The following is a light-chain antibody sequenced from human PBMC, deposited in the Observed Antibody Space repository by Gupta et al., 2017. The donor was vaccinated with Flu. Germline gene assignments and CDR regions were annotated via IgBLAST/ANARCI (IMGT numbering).Light chain of an antibody. CDR3: QQSDNPVVT. J-gene: IGKJ5*01. Sequence: DIQMTQSPSSLSASVGDSVTITCRASQDINIYLNWYQRKPGKAPDLLISAASTLHTGVPSRFSGSGSGTEFTLTISSLQPADFATYFCQQSDNPVVTFGQGTRMEIK. V-gene: IGKV1-39*01. CDR2: AAS. CDR1: QDINIY.